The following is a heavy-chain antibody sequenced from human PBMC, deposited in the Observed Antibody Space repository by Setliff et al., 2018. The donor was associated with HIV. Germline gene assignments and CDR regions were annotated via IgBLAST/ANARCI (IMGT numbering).Heavy chain of an antibody. V-gene: IGHV4-4*01. CDR1: GASISSGNW. Sequence: TLSLTCAVSGASISSGNWWSWVRQSPGKGLEWIGGIFHTGSTNYNPSLKSRVTISVDTSKNHFSLNVSSLTAADTALYFCARLMPNWDYFDYWGQGTQVTVSS. CDR3: ARLMPNWDYFDY. CDR2: IFHTGST. J-gene: IGHJ4*02. D-gene: IGHD2-2*01.